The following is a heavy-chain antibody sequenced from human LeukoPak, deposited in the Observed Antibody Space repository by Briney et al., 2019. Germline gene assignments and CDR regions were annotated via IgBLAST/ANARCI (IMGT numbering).Heavy chain of an antibody. V-gene: IGHV3-30*02. CDR1: GFTFSSYG. CDR3: AKGGRSGWYEYFQH. D-gene: IGHD6-19*01. J-gene: IGHJ1*01. Sequence: PGGSLRLSCAASGFTFSSYGMHWVRQAPGKGLEWVAFIRYDGSNKYYADSVKGRFTISRGNSKNTLYLQMNSLRAEDTAVYYCAKGGRSGWYEYFQHWGQGTLVTVSS. CDR2: IRYDGSNK.